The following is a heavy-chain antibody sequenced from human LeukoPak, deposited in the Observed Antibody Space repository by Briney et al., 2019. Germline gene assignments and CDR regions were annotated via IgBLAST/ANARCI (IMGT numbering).Heavy chain of an antibody. CDR1: GYSFTTNW. CDR3: ATRRDAYPIDY. V-gene: IGHV5-51*01. J-gene: IGHJ4*02. D-gene: IGHD5-24*01. Sequence: GESLKISCRGSGYSFTTNWIGWVRQMPGKGLEWVGIIYPADSDARYSPSFRGHATISADKSISTAYLQWSSLKASDTALYFCATRRDAYPIDYWGQGTLITVSS. CDR2: IYPADSDA.